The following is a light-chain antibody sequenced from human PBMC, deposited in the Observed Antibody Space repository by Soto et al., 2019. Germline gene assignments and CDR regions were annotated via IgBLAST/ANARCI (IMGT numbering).Light chain of an antibody. Sequence: EIVMTQSPATLSVSPGERASLSCRASQSVSSNLAWYQQKPGQAPRLLIYGASTRATGIPARFSGRGSGPECPLTISSLRSEYCAVFYCQKYNNWPFTLGPGTKVDIK. CDR3: QKYNNWPFT. V-gene: IGKV3-15*01. J-gene: IGKJ3*01. CDR2: GAS. CDR1: QSVSSN.